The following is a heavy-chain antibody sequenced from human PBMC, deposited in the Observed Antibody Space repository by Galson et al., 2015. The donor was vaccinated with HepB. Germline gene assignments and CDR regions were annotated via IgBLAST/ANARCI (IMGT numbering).Heavy chain of an antibody. J-gene: IGHJ3*02. V-gene: IGHV3-66*02. Sequence: SLRLSCAASGFSVSSKYMGWVRQAPGKGLEWVSIVYTGGSTYYADSVKGRFTISRDNFRNTLHLHLKSLKTEDTAVCFCASKGEWDYDAFDIWGLGTMVAVSS. D-gene: IGHD1-26*01. CDR1: GFSVSSKY. CDR2: VYTGGST. CDR3: ASKGEWDYDAFDI.